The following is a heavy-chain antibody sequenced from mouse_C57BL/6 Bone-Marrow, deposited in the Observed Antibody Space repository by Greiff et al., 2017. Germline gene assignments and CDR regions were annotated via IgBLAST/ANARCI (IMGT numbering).Heavy chain of an antibody. CDR2: FYPGSGSI. D-gene: IGHD2-2*01. CDR1: GYTFTEYT. Sequence: VQLQQSGAELVKPGASVKLSCKASGYTFTEYTIHWVKQRSGQGLEWIGWFYPGSGSIKYNEKFKDKATLTADKSSSTVYMELSRLTSEDSAVYVCARHEEGLWLRRSWFAYWGQGTLVTVSA. J-gene: IGHJ3*01. V-gene: IGHV1-62-2*01. CDR3: ARHEEGLWLRRSWFAY.